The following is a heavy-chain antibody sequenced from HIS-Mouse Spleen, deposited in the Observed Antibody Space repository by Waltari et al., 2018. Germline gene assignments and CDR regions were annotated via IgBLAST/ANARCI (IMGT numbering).Heavy chain of an antibody. CDR1: GFTFSSYA. CDR3: ARSIAARPNFDY. CDR2: ISYDGSNK. D-gene: IGHD6-6*01. J-gene: IGHJ4*02. V-gene: IGHV3-30*04. Sequence: QVQLVESGGGVVQPGRSLRLSCAASGFTFSSYAMHWVRQAPGKGLEWVAGISYDGSNKYYADSVKGRFTISRDNSKNTLYLQMNSLRAEDTAVYYCARSIAARPNFDYWGQGTLVTVSS.